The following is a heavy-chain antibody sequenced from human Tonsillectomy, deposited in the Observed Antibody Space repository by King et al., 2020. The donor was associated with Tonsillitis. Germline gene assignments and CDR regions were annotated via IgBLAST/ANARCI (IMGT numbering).Heavy chain of an antibody. J-gene: IGHJ3*02. Sequence: VQLVESGGGLVKPGGSLRLSCAASGFTFSDYYMSWIRQAPGKGVEWVSYMSSSSTYTNHADSVKGRFTISRDNAENSLHLHMNSLRAEDTAVYYCARAGGGWYDAFDIWGQGTMVTVSS. D-gene: IGHD6-19*01. CDR1: GFTFSDYY. CDR3: ARAGGGWYDAFDI. V-gene: IGHV3-11*05. CDR2: MSSSSTYT.